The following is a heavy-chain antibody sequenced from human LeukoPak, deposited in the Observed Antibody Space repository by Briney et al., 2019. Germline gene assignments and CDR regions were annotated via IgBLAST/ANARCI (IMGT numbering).Heavy chain of an antibody. V-gene: IGHV4-39*07. CDR2: IYYSGST. J-gene: IGHJ4*02. CDR3: ARDYSSSSVGIDY. D-gene: IGHD6-6*01. Sequence: PSETLSLTCTVSGGSISSSSYYWGWIRQPPGKGLEWIGSIYYSGSTYYNPSLKSRVTISVDTSKNQFSLKLSSVTAADTAVYYCARDYSSSSVGIDYWGQGTLVTVSS. CDR1: GGSISSSSYY.